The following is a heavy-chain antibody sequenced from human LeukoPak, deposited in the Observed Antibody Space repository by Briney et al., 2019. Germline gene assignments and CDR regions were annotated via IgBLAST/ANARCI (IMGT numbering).Heavy chain of an antibody. CDR2: IIPIFGTA. CDR3: ARDGGYCSSTSCYIGH. CDR1: GGTFSSYA. J-gene: IGHJ4*02. D-gene: IGHD2-2*02. V-gene: IGHV1-69*13. Sequence: GASVTVSCTASGGTFSSYAISWVRQAPGQGLEWMGGIIPIFGTANYAQKFQGRVTITADESTSTAYMELSSLRSEDTAVYYCARDGGYCSSTSCYIGHWGQGTLVTVSS.